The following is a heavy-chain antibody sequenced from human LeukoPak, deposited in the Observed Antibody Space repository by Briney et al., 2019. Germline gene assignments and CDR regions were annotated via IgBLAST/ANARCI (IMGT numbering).Heavy chain of an antibody. J-gene: IGHJ5*02. Sequence: ASVTVSFKASGYTFTTYYMEWVRQAPGQGLEWMGIINPRAGSTSYPQKFQGRVTMTRDTSTSTVYMELSSLRSEDTAFYYCARGPEYGSGWSRGWFDPWGQGTLVTVSS. CDR1: GYTFTTYY. CDR2: INPRAGST. V-gene: IGHV1-46*01. D-gene: IGHD6-19*01. CDR3: ARGPEYGSGWSRGWFDP.